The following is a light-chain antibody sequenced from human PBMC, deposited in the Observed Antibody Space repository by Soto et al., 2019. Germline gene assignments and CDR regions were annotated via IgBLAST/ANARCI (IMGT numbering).Light chain of an antibody. CDR3: QQYNNRPPWT. Sequence: EIVMTQSPGTLSVSPGERATLSFRASQTIDTNLAWYQQKPGQAPRLLIFGASTRATGIPARFSGSGSGTEFSLTITSLQSEDFALYYCQQYNNRPPWTFGQGTKVDIK. CDR2: GAS. CDR1: QTIDTN. V-gene: IGKV3-15*01. J-gene: IGKJ1*01.